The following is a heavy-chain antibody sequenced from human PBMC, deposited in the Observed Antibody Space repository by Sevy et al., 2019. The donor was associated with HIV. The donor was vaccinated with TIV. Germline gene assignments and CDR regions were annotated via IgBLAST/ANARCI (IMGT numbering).Heavy chain of an antibody. V-gene: IGHV1-69*13. Sequence: ASVKVSCKASGDTFRKYVMSWVRQAPGQGLEWMGGIIPDYGTTNYAQKFQARVTFTADASTSTVYMELSRLRSEDTAVYYCARDMTCGGDCYYFDNWGQGTLVTVSS. CDR3: ARDMTCGGDCYYFDN. CDR1: GDTFRKYV. D-gene: IGHD2-21*02. CDR2: IIPDYGTT. J-gene: IGHJ4*02.